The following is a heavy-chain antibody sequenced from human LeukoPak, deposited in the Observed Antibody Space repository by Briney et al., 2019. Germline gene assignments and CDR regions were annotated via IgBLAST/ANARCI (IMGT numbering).Heavy chain of an antibody. CDR3: ARGAYADRTGYNLDS. V-gene: IGHV4-59*02. Sequence: SKTLSLTCSVSGDPVWSYYWTWVRQPPEKGLEWIGYVFFRGQTNYNPSVKSRVTISLDTSRSQFSLNLTSVTAADSAVYYCARGAYADRTGYNLDSWGQGTLVFVSS. D-gene: IGHD5-24*01. J-gene: IGHJ4*02. CDR1: GDPVWSYY. CDR2: VFFRGQT.